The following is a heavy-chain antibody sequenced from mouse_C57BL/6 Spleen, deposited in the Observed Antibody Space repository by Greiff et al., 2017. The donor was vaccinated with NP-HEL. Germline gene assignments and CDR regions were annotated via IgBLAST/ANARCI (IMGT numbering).Heavy chain of an antibody. CDR2: ISYDGSN. CDR1: GYSITSGYY. CDR3: ARGYDYDGDWYFDV. Sequence: EVKLMESGPGLVKPSQSLSLTCSVTGYSITSGYYWNWIRQFPGNKLEWMGYISYDGSNNYNPSLKNRISITRDTSKNQFFLKLNSVTTEDTATYYCARGYDYDGDWYFDVWGTGTTVTVSS. J-gene: IGHJ1*03. D-gene: IGHD2-4*01. V-gene: IGHV3-6*01.